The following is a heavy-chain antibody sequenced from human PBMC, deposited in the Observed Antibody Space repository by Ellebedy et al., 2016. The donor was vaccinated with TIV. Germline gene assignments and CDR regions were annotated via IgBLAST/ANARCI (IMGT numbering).Heavy chain of an antibody. CDR2: IYHSGNT. CDR3: ARSLLLEDGMGV. J-gene: IGHJ6*02. CDR1: GGSISSGGYS. Sequence: SETLSLTCTVSGGSISSGGYSWSWIRQPPGKGLEWIGYIYHSGNTYYNPSLKSRVTITVDRSKHQFSLKLSSVTAADTAVYYCARSLLLEDGMGVWGQGTTVIVSS. V-gene: IGHV4-30-2*01. D-gene: IGHD1-26*01.